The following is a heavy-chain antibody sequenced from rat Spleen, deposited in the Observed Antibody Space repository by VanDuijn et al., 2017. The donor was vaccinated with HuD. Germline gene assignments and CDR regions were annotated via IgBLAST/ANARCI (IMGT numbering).Heavy chain of an antibody. CDR1: GYSITSSHR. CDR3: ARYGTYYYLMDA. J-gene: IGHJ4*01. D-gene: IGHD1-11*01. Sequence: EVQLQESGPGLVKPSQSLSLTCSVTGYSITSSHRWNWIRKFPGNKLEWMGYINSAGSTGYNPSLKSRISITRDTSKNQFFLQLNSVTTEDTATYYCARYGTYYYLMDAWGQGASVTVSS. V-gene: IGHV3-3*01. CDR2: INSAGST.